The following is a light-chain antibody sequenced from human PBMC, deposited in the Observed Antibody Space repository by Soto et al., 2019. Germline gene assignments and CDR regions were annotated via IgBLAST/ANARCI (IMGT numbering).Light chain of an antibody. J-gene: IGKJ4*01. CDR3: QQYASSPLT. Sequence: EIVLTQSPGTLSLSSGERATLSCRASQSVRSNYLAWYQQKPGQAPRLLIYCASSRATGIPDRFGGSGSVTDFTLTISRLEPEDFEVYYCQQYASSPLTFGGGTKVEIK. V-gene: IGKV3-20*01. CDR1: QSVRSNY. CDR2: CAS.